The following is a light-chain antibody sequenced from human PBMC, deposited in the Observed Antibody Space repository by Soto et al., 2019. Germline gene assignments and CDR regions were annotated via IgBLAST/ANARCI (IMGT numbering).Light chain of an antibody. J-gene: IGKJ4*02. Sequence: EVVLTQSPATLSSSPGESVTLSCRASQSINTYLAWYQQKPGQAPRLLIYDASYRAAGIPSRFSGSGSGTAFTLTISSLEPADFAIYHCQQRSSWPLTFGGGTKVEI. CDR2: DAS. CDR1: QSINTY. V-gene: IGKV3-11*01. CDR3: QQRSSWPLT.